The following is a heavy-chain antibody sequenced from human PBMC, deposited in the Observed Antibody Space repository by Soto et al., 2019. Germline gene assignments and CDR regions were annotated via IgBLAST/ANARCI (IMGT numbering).Heavy chain of an antibody. Sequence: SGPTLVNPTQTLTLTYTYSGFSLSTSAVGVGSIRQPPGKALEWLAIIYWNDDKRYSPSLKSRLTITKDTSKNPVVLTMTNMGPVATATYYCAQLSLREGWFDPCDQGTRVTVSS. D-gene: IGHD1-26*01. CDR2: IYWNDDK. V-gene: IGHV2-5*01. J-gene: IGHJ5*02. CDR3: AQLSLREGWFDP. CDR1: GFSLSTSAVG.